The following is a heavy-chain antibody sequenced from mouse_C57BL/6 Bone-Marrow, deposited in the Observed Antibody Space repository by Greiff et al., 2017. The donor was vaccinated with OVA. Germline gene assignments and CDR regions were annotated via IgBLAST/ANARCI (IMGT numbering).Heavy chain of an antibody. V-gene: IGHV1-69*01. CDR3: ATRHYYGSSFDY. J-gene: IGHJ2*01. Sequence: VQLQQPGAELVMPGASVKLSCKASGYTFTSYWMHWVKQRPGQGLEWIGEIDPSDSYTNYNQKFKGKSTLTVDKSSSTAYMQLSSLTSEDSAVYYCATRHYYGSSFDYWGQGTTLTVSS. D-gene: IGHD1-1*01. CDR2: IDPSDSYT. CDR1: GYTFTSYW.